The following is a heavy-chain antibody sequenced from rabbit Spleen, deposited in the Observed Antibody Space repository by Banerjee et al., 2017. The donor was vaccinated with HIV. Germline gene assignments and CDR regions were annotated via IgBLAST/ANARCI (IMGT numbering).Heavy chain of an antibody. V-gene: IGHV1S40*01. CDR2: IDTGSSGDT. D-gene: IGHD1-1*01. J-gene: IGHJ6*01. CDR1: GFSFSNRYW. Sequence: QSLEESGGDLVKPGASLTLTCTASGFSFSNRYWICWVRQAPGKGLEWIACIDTGSSGDTYYASWAKGRFTISKTSSTTVTLKMTSLTAADTATYFCARDTSSSFSSYGMDLWGPGTLVTVS. CDR3: ARDTSSSFSSYGMDL.